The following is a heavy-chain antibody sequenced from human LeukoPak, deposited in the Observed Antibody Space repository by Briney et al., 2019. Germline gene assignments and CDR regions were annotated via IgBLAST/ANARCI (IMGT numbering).Heavy chain of an antibody. V-gene: IGHV4-31*03. Sequence: SQTLSLTCTVSGGSISSGGYYWRWIRQHPGKGLEWIGYIYYSGSTYYNPSLKSRVTISVDTSKNQFSLKLSSVTAADTAVYYCARGSGGYCSSTSCLGDWFDPWGQGTLVTVSS. J-gene: IGHJ5*02. CDR2: IYYSGST. D-gene: IGHD2-2*01. CDR1: GGSISSGGYY. CDR3: ARGSGGYCSSTSCLGDWFDP.